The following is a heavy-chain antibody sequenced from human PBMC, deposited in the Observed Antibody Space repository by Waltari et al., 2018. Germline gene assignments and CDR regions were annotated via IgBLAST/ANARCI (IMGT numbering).Heavy chain of an antibody. V-gene: IGHV5-51*01. CDR1: GGTFSSYA. CDR3: ARHAESYGMDV. J-gene: IGHJ6*02. CDR2: IYPGDSDT. Sequence: VQLVQSGAEVKKPGSSVKVSCKASGGTFSSYAISWVRQMPGKGLEWMGIIYPGDSDTRYSPSFQGQVTISADKPSSTAYLQWSSLKASDTAMYYCARHAESYGMDVWGQGTTVTVSS.